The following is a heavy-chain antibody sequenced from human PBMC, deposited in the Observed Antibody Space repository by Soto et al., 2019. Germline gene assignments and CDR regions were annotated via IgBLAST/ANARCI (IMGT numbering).Heavy chain of an antibody. V-gene: IGHV2-5*02. J-gene: IGHJ4*02. D-gene: IGHD6-13*01. CDR3: AHSKDYSSRWYTLDFDY. CDR2: IYWDDDK. CDR1: GFSLSTSGVG. Sequence: QITLKESGPTLVKPTQTLTLTFTFSGFSLSTSGVGVGWIRQPQQKALEWLALIYWDDDKRYSPSLKSRLTITKDTSKNQVVLTMTNVDPVDTATYYCAHSKDYSSRWYTLDFDYWGQVTLVTVSS.